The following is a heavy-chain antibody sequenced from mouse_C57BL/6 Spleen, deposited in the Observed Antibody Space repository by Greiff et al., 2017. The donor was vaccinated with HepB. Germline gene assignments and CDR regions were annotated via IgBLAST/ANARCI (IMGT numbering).Heavy chain of an antibody. D-gene: IGHD1-1*01. CDR1: GYTFTDYN. CDR3: ARTATVVAHGNFDY. Sequence: VQLQHSGPELVKPGASVKIPCKASGYTFTDYNMDWVKQSHGKSLEWIGDINPNNGGTIYNQKFKGKATLTVDKSSSTAYMELRSLTSEDTAVYYCARTATVVAHGNFDYWGQGTTLTVSS. J-gene: IGHJ2*01. CDR2: INPNNGGT. V-gene: IGHV1-18*01.